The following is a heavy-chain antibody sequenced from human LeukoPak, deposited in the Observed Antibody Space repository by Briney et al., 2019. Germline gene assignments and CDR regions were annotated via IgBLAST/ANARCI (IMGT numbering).Heavy chain of an antibody. CDR1: GGSISSGGYY. J-gene: IGHJ4*02. Sequence: SQTLSLTCTVSGGSISSGGYYWSWIRQHPGKGLEWIGYIYYSGSTYYNPSLKSRLTISVDTSKNQFSLKLSSVTAADTAVYYCARGRRYYGSRSTFYFDYWGQGTLVTVSS. CDR2: IYYSGST. D-gene: IGHD3-10*01. V-gene: IGHV4-31*03. CDR3: ARGRRYYGSRSTFYFDY.